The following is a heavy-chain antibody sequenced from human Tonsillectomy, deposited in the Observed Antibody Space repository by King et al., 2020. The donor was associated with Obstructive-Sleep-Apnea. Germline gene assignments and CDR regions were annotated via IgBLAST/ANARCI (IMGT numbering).Heavy chain of an antibody. Sequence: VQLVESGGGLVQPGGSLKLSCAASGFTFSGSAMHWVRQASGKGLEWVGRIRSKANSYATAYAASVKGRFTISRDDSKNTAYLQMNSLKTEAPAVYYCTRGEWFDPWGQGTLVTVSS. CDR1: GFTFSGSA. J-gene: IGHJ5*02. CDR2: IRSKANSYAT. V-gene: IGHV3-73*02. CDR3: TRGEWFDP. D-gene: IGHD3-16*01.